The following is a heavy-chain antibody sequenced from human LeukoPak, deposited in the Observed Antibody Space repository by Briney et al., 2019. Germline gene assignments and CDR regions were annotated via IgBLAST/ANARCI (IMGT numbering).Heavy chain of an antibody. CDR2: SSHHGYP. Sequence: SETLSLTCTVSGYSISSGFYWGWIRQPPGKGLEWIGSSSHHGYPYYNPSLKSRVTIALDTSKNQFSLRVTSVTAADTAVYYCVRDCLPTAVADPHFDYWGQGTLVTVSS. CDR1: GYSISSGFY. J-gene: IGHJ4*02. CDR3: VRDCLPTAVADPHFDY. V-gene: IGHV4-38-2*02. D-gene: IGHD6-19*01.